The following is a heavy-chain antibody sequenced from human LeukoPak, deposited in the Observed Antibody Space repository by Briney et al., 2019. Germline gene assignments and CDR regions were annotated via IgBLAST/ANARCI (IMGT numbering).Heavy chain of an antibody. J-gene: IGHJ5*02. D-gene: IGHD3-3*01. CDR2: ISGNDDRT. V-gene: IGHV3-23*01. CDR1: GFTFSSYS. CDR3: ASMPLRTIFGVVTPYNWFDP. Sequence: GGSLRLSCAASGFTFSSYSMSWVRQAPGKGLEWVSGISGNDDRTNYADSVKGRFTISRDNSKNTLYLQMNSLRVEDTAVYYCASMPLRTIFGVVTPYNWFDPWGQGTLVTVSS.